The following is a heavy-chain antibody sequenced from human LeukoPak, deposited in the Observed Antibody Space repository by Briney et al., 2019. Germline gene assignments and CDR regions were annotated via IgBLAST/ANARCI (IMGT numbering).Heavy chain of an antibody. J-gene: IGHJ4*02. Sequence: PGGSLRLSCAASGFTFSSYAMHWVRQAPGKGLEWVAVISYDGSNKCYADSVKGRFTISRDNSKNTLYLQMNSLRAEDTAVYYCARDLGDCSGGSCYSEDGWGSDYWGQGTLVTVSS. CDR2: ISYDGSNK. D-gene: IGHD2-15*01. V-gene: IGHV3-30-3*01. CDR3: ARDLGDCSGGSCYSEDGWGSDY. CDR1: GFTFSSYA.